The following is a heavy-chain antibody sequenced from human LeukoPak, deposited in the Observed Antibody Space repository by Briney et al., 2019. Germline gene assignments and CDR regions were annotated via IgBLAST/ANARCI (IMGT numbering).Heavy chain of an antibody. V-gene: IGHV4-59*12. CDR2: IYYSGST. Sequence: EWIGYIYYSGSTNYNPSLKSRVTISVDTSKNQFSLKLSSVTAADTAVYYCARGTDELYFDYWGQGTLVTVSS. CDR3: ARGTDELYFDY. D-gene: IGHD3-10*01. J-gene: IGHJ4*02.